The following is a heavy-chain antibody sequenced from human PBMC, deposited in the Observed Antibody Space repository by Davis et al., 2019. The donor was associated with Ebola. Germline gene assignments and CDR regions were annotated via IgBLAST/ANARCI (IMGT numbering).Heavy chain of an antibody. V-gene: IGHV3-23*01. Sequence: GESLKISCAASGFTFSSYAMSWVRQAPGKGLEWVSAISGSGGSTYYADSVKGRFTISRDNSKNTLYLQMNSLRAEDTAVYYCARVVVVAAPGGWFDPWGQGTLVTVSS. CDR2: ISGSGGST. J-gene: IGHJ5*02. D-gene: IGHD2-15*01. CDR3: ARVVVVAAPGGWFDP. CDR1: GFTFSSYA.